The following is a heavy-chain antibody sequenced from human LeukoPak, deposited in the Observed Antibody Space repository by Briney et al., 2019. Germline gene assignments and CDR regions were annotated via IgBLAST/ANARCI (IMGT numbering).Heavy chain of an antibody. CDR1: GFTFSNSA. CDR3: AAEIYGGNSDCCTFDF. Sequence: SVKVSCKASGFTFSNSAIQWVRQARGQRLEWIGWIGVGGGSTNYAQRFQDRVTITRDMSTSTAYMELNSLRSEDTAVYYCAAEIYGGNSDCCTFDFWGPGTPVTVSS. CDR2: IGVGGGST. J-gene: IGHJ3*01. D-gene: IGHD4-23*01. V-gene: IGHV1-58*02.